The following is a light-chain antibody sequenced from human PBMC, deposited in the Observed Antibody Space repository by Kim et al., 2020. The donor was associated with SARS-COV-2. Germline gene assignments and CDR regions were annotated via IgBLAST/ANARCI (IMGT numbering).Light chain of an antibody. CDR2: GKN. Sequence: SSELTQDPAVSVALGQTVRITCQGDSLRRYYASWYQQKPGQAPVLVIYGKNNRPSGIPDRFSGSSSGNTASLTITWAQAEDEADYYCHSRDSRGNHAVFG. CDR3: HSRDSRGNHAV. V-gene: IGLV3-19*01. J-gene: IGLJ7*01. CDR1: SLRRYY.